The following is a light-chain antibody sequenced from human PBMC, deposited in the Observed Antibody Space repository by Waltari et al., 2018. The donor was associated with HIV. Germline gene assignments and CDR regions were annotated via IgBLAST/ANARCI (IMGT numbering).Light chain of an antibody. J-gene: IGLJ2*01. CDR3: AAWDDSLNGPV. CDR2: SNN. Sequence: QSVLTQSPSASGTPGQRVIISCSGSSSNIGSNSVNWYQQLQGTAPKLLIYSNNERPSGVPDRFSGSKSCTSASLAISGLQSEDEADYHCAAWDDSLNGPVFGGGTKLTVL. CDR1: SSNIGSNS. V-gene: IGLV1-44*01.